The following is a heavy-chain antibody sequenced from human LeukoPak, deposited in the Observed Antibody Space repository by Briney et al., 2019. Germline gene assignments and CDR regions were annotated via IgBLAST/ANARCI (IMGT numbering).Heavy chain of an antibody. CDR2: ISYDGSNK. D-gene: IGHD5-12*01. Sequence: GGSLRLSCAASGFTFSGYGMHWVRQAPGKGLEWVAVISYDGSNKYYADSVKGRFTISRDNSKNTLYLQMNSLRAEDTAVYYCAKDGGYSGYDIGGDDAFDIWGQGTMVTVSS. CDR3: AKDGGYSGYDIGGDDAFDI. V-gene: IGHV3-30*18. CDR1: GFTFSGYG. J-gene: IGHJ3*02.